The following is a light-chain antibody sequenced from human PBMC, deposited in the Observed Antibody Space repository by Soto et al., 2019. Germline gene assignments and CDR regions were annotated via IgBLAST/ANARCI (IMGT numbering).Light chain of an antibody. V-gene: IGKV3-15*01. J-gene: IGKJ4*01. CDR2: ATS. CDR3: QHYNNWPLT. Sequence: EIVLTQSPGTLSLSPGERATLSCRVSQSVSSSYLAWYQQKPGQAPRLLIYATSTRATGIPARFSGSGSGTEFTLTISSLQSEDFAVYYCQHYNNWPLTFGGGTKVDTK. CDR1: QSVSSSY.